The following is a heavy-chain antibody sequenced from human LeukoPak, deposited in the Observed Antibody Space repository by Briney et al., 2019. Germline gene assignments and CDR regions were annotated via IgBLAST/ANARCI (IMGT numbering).Heavy chain of an antibody. CDR1: GGTFSSYA. Sequence: SVKVSCKASGGTFSSYAISWVRQAPGQGLEWMGGIIPIFGTANYAQKFQGRVTMTRDTSTSTVYMELSSLRSEDTAVYYCARGADIVVVPAADFDYWGQGTLVTVSS. J-gene: IGHJ4*02. CDR3: ARGADIVVVPAADFDY. V-gene: IGHV1-69*05. D-gene: IGHD2-2*01. CDR2: IIPIFGTA.